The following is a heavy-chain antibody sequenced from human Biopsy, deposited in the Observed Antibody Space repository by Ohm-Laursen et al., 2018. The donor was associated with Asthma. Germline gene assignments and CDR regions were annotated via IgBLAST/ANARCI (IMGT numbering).Heavy chain of an antibody. J-gene: IGHJ4*02. CDR3: ARKAGSCISRTCYSFDF. V-gene: IGHV1-69*13. Sequence: GASVKVSCKSPGGTFNTYAIGWVRQAPGQGLEWMGGINSVFGTTTYPQKFQDRVTITADDSTSTVYMELSSLRSEDTAVYYCARKAGSCISRTCYSFDFWGQGTLVTVSS. CDR1: GGTFNTYA. D-gene: IGHD2-2*01. CDR2: INSVFGTT.